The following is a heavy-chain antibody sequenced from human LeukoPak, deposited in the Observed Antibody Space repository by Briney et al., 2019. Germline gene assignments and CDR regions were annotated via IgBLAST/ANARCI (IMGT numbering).Heavy chain of an antibody. CDR1: GFTFSSYA. CDR2: ISSNGGST. J-gene: IGHJ4*02. D-gene: IGHD4-23*01. V-gene: IGHV3-64*01. Sequence: PGGSLRLSCAASGFTFSSYAMHSVRQAPGKGLEYVSAISSNGGSTYYANSVKGRFTISRDNSKNTLYLQMGSLRADDMAVYYCARELGGNSVGVDDWCQGTMVTVSS. CDR3: ARELGGNSVGVDD.